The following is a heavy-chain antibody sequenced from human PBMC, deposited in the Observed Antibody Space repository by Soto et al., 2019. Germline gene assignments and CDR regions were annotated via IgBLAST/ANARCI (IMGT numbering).Heavy chain of an antibody. Sequence: GGSLRLSCAASGFAFSSYSMNWFRQAPGKGLEWVSSISSSSSYIYYADSVKGRFTISRDNAKNSLYLQMNSLRAEDTAVYYCAREAVPYSSSWYGTFDYWGQGTLVTVSS. D-gene: IGHD6-13*01. CDR1: GFAFSSYS. V-gene: IGHV3-21*01. CDR3: AREAVPYSSSWYGTFDY. CDR2: ISSSSSYI. J-gene: IGHJ4*02.